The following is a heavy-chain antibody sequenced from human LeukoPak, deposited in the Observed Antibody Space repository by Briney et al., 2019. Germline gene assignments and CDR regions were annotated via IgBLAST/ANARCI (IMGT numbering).Heavy chain of an antibody. D-gene: IGHD2-2*01. CDR3: AKVVGYFDL. CDR1: GFTFSSYG. Sequence: GGSLRLSCAASGFTFSSYGMHWVRQAPGKGLEWVAVISYDGSNKYYADSVKGRFTISRDNSKNTLYLQMNSLRAEDTALYYSAKVVGYFDLWGPGTLVTVSS. V-gene: IGHV3-30*18. J-gene: IGHJ2*01. CDR2: ISYDGSNK.